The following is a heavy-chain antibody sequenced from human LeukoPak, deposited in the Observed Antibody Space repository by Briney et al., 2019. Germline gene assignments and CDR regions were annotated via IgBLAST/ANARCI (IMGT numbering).Heavy chain of an antibody. V-gene: IGHV3-21*01. CDR3: ARVFRQWLPRGYFQH. J-gene: IGHJ1*01. Sequence: PGGSLRLSCAASGFMFSGYSMNWVRQAQGKGLDWVSSIGSSSSSIYYADSVKGRFTISRDNAKNSLYLQMNSLRAEDTAVYYCARVFRQWLPRGYFQHWGQGTLVTVSS. CDR2: IGSSSSSI. D-gene: IGHD6-19*01. CDR1: GFMFSGYS.